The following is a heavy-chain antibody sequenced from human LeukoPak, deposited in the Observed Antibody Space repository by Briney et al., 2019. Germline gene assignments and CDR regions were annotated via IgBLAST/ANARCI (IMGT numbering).Heavy chain of an antibody. J-gene: IGHJ4*02. D-gene: IGHD6-19*01. V-gene: IGHV3-21*04. CDR3: AKDRNGWPTNFDS. CDR1: GFTLTSYS. CDR2: IRSSSSYI. Sequence: GGSLRLSCAASGFTLTSYSMNWVRQAPGKGLEWVSSIRSSSSYIYYADSVKGRFTISRDDAKNSLYLHMDSLRAEDTAVYYCAKDRNGWPTNFDSWGQGTLVTVSA.